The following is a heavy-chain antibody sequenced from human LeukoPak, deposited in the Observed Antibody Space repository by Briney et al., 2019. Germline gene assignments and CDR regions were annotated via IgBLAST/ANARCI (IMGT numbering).Heavy chain of an antibody. D-gene: IGHD2-2*01. Sequence: GGSLRLSCAASGFTFSSYGMSWVRQAPGKGLEWVSGISGSGGSRFYTDSVKGRFTISRENAKNSLYLQMSSLRAGDTVVYYCARVSTSGYDIWGRGTMVTVSS. V-gene: IGHV3-23*01. J-gene: IGHJ3*02. CDR1: GFTFSSYG. CDR3: ARVSTSGYDI. CDR2: ISGSGGSR.